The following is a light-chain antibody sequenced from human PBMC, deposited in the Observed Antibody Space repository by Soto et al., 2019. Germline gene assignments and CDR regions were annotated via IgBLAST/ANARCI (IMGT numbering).Light chain of an antibody. CDR1: QSVSSN. V-gene: IGKV3-15*01. CDR3: KQYNNWPYT. CDR2: GAS. J-gene: IGKJ2*01. Sequence: EIVMTQSPATLSVSPGERATLSCRASQSVSSNLAWYQQKPGQAPRLLIYGASPRATGIPARFSGSGSGTEFTLTISSLQSEDFAVYYCKQYNNWPYTFGQGTKLEIK.